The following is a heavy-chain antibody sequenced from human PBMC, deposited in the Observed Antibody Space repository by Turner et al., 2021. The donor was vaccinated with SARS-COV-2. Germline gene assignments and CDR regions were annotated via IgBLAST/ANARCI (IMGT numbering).Heavy chain of an antibody. V-gene: IGHV4-39*01. J-gene: IGHJ4*02. CDR2: IYYSGST. D-gene: IGHD5-12*01. CDR1: GGSISSSSYY. Sequence: QLQLQESGPGLVKPSETLSLTCTVSGGSISSSSYYWGWIRQPPGKGLECIGSIYYSGSTYYNPSLKSRVTISVDTSKNQFSLKLSSVTAADTAVYYCARRVWLRAHFDYRGQGTLVTVSS. CDR3: ARRVWLRAHFDY.